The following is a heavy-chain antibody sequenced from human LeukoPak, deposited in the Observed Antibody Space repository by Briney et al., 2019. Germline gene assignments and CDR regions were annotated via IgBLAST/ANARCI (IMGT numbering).Heavy chain of an antibody. Sequence: ASVKVSCKASGYTFTSYDINWVRQATGQGLEWMGWMNPNSGNTGYAQKFQGRVTITRNTSINTAYMELSSLRSEDTAVYYCARVFCGGGRCYWIFDYWGQGTLVTVSS. D-gene: IGHD2-15*01. CDR2: MNPNSGNT. V-gene: IGHV1-8*03. CDR3: ARVFCGGGRCYWIFDY. CDR1: GYTFTSYD. J-gene: IGHJ4*02.